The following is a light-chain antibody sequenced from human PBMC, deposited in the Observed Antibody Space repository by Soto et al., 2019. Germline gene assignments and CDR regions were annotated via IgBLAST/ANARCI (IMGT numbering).Light chain of an antibody. J-gene: IGKJ5*01. V-gene: IGKV3-15*01. CDR3: QQYNTWPT. CDR1: QSVSGN. Sequence: EIVITQSPATLSVSPEERATLSCRAGQSVSGNLAWYQQKPGQAPRLLIYGASTRATGIPARFSGSGSGTEFTLTISSLQSEDFAVYYCQQYNTWPTFGQGTRLEIK. CDR2: GAS.